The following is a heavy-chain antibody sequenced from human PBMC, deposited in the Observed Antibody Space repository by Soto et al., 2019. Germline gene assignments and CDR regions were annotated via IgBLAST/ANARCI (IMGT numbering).Heavy chain of an antibody. J-gene: IGHJ3*02. V-gene: IGHV4-30-4*01. Sequence: SETLSLTCTVSGGSMYSCDYYGSLIRQPPGKGLEWIGYIYYSGSTYYNPSLKSRVTISVDTSKNQFSLKLSSVTAADTAVYYCARERESRFGDGAFDIWGQGTMVTVSS. CDR2: IYYSGST. CDR3: ARERESRFGDGAFDI. D-gene: IGHD3-10*01. CDR1: GGSMYSCDYY.